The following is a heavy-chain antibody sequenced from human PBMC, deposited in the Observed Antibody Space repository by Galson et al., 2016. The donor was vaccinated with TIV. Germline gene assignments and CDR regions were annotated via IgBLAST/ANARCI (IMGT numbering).Heavy chain of an antibody. CDR3: VSSRGTDFWRNFDF. Sequence: SLRLSCAASGFTFSGYSMNWVRQAPGKGLEWVSFISSTLSDTFYADSVKGRFSISRDNTQNSVYLHMNNLSAEDMAVYYCVSSRGTDFWRNFDFWGQGTLVTVSS. D-gene: IGHD3-3*01. CDR2: ISSTLSDT. V-gene: IGHV3-21*01. CDR1: GFTFSGYS. J-gene: IGHJ4*02.